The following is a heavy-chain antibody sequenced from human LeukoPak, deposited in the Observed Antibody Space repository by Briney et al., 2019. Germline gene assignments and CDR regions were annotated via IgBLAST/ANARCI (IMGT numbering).Heavy chain of an antibody. CDR3: ARVRSMGG. D-gene: IGHD3-16*01. CDR1: GGSLSGYY. V-gene: IGHV4-34*01. J-gene: IGHJ4*02. CDR2: INHSGST. Sequence: SETLSLTCAVYGGSLSGYYWSWIRQPPGKGLEWIGEINHSGSTNYNPSLKSRVTISVDTSKNQFSLKLSSVTAADTAVYYCARVRSMGGWGQGTLVTVSS.